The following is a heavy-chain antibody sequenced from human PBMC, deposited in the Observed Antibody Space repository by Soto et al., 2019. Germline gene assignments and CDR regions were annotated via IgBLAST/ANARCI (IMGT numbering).Heavy chain of an antibody. V-gene: IGHV3-9*01. J-gene: IGHJ4*02. D-gene: IGHD2-2*01. CDR1: GFTFDDYA. Sequence: GGSLRLSCAASGFTFDDYAMHWVRQAPGKGLEWVSGISWNSGSIGYADSVKGRFTISRDNAKNSLYLQMNSLRAEDTALYYCAKGPTHKVPASYFDYWGQGTLVTVSS. CDR3: AKGPTHKVPASYFDY. CDR2: ISWNSGSI.